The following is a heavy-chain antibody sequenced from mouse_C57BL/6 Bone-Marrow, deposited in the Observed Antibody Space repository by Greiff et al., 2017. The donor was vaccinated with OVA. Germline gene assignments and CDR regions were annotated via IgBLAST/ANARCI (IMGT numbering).Heavy chain of an antibody. CDR1: GFTFSSYA. V-gene: IGHV5-9-1*02. J-gene: IGHJ3*01. CDR2: ISSGGDYI. CDR3: TREGVPFAY. D-gene: IGHD2-14*01. Sequence: EVKLVESGAGLVKPGGSLKLSCAASGFTFSSYAMSWVRQTPEKRLEWVAYISSGGDYIYYADTVKGRFTISRDNARNTLYLQMSSLKSEDTAMYYCTREGVPFAYWGQGTLVTVSA.